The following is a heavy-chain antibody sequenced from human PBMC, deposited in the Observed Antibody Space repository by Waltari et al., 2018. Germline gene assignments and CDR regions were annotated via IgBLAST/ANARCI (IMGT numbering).Heavy chain of an antibody. V-gene: IGHV3-23*01. CDR3: AKDRRYISSWSTVLDI. CDR2: ISGGGGGT. CDR1: GFTISSYA. Sequence: EVQLLESGGGLVQPGGSLRLSCAASGFTISSYAMNWVRQAPGEGLEGVTGISGGGGGTYYADSVKGRFTIARDNSKNTLYLQRNSLRAGETAVYYCAKDRRYISSWSTVLDIWGQGTMVTVSS. D-gene: IGHD6-13*01. J-gene: IGHJ3*02.